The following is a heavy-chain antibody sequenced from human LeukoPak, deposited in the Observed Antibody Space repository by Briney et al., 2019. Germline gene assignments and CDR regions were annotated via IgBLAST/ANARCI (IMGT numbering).Heavy chain of an antibody. CDR2: ISSSGGST. CDR3: AKAAVYHDSCPDS. Sequence: PGGSLRLSCAASGFIFSTYTMNWVRQAPGKWLEWVSSISSSGGSTYYADSVKGRFTISRDNSKNTLYLQVDSLRAEDTAVYYCAKAAVYHDSCPDSWGQGTLVTVSS. J-gene: IGHJ4*02. V-gene: IGHV3-23*01. CDR1: GFIFSTYT. D-gene: IGHD5/OR15-5a*01.